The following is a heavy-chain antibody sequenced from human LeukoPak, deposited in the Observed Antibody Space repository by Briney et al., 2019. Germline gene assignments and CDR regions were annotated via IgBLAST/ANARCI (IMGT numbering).Heavy chain of an antibody. Sequence: GGSLRLSCAASGFSVSNNDMSWVRQAPGKGLEWVSVIYSGGGTYYADSVKGRFTISRDNSKNTLYLQMNSLRAEDTAVYYCARVVIRGVGYCSSTSCYYYMDVWGKGTTVTVSS. CDR3: ARVVIRGVGYCSSTSCYYYMDV. CDR1: GFSVSNND. V-gene: IGHV3-66*01. CDR2: IYSGGGT. J-gene: IGHJ6*03. D-gene: IGHD2-2*01.